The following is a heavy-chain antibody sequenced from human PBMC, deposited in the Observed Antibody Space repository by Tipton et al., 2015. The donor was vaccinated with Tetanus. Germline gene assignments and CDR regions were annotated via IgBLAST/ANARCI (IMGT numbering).Heavy chain of an antibody. D-gene: IGHD3-3*01. CDR3: AKRDNNDYYTGRDVFDV. J-gene: IGHJ3*01. CDR1: GFTFSSYA. CDR2: LSENGANT. V-gene: IGHV3-23*01. Sequence: SLRLSCSASGFTFSSYAMSWIRQAPGKGLEWLSSLSENGANTFYADSVKARFTISRDNSKNTLFLQMSSLGADDTAVYYCAKRDNNDYYTGRDVFDVWGQGTMVPVSS.